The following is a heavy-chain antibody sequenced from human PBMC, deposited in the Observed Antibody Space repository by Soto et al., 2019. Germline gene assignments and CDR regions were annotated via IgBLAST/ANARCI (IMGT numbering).Heavy chain of an antibody. Sequence: QVELVQSGAEVKKPGPSVKVSCKASGVTFSSYAINWVRQAPGQGLEWIGGIIPIIDTTNYAQKYQGRVKVTADESTRTTYMELSSLRSEDTAVYYCVRGRDGHNPYYFDHWGPGTQVAVSS. CDR1: GVTFSSYA. J-gene: IGHJ4*02. CDR2: IIPIIDTT. CDR3: VRGRDGHNPYYFDH. V-gene: IGHV1-69*01.